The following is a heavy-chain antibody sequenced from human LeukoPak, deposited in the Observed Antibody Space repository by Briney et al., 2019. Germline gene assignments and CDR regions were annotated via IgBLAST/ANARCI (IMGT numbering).Heavy chain of an antibody. CDR3: AKELNKFGGYFGVTDY. V-gene: IGHV3-23*01. J-gene: IGHJ4*02. CDR1: GFTFTTYG. CDR2: IGGSGTRT. D-gene: IGHD3-3*01. Sequence: GGTLRLSCSASGFTFTTYGMNWVRQAPGKGLEWVSGIGGSGTRTYYADSVKGRFTTSRDNSKNTLYLQMNSLRAEDTAVYYCAKELNKFGGYFGVTDYWGQGTLATVSS.